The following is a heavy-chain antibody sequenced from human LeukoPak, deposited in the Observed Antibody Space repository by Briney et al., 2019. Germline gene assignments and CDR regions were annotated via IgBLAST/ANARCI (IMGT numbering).Heavy chain of an antibody. Sequence: ASVKVSCKASGYTFTSYDINWVRQATGQGLEWMGWMNPNSGNTGYAQKFQGRVTMTRDTSTSTVYMELSSLRSEDTAVYYCARWGSQQLVPPSGMDVWGQGTTVTVSS. J-gene: IGHJ6*02. D-gene: IGHD6-13*01. CDR3: ARWGSQQLVPPSGMDV. V-gene: IGHV1-8*01. CDR1: GYTFTSYD. CDR2: MNPNSGNT.